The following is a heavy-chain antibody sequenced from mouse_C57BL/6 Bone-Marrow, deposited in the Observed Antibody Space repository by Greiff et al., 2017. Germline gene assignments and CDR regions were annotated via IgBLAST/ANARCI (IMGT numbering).Heavy chain of an antibody. D-gene: IGHD1-1*01. CDR1: GYTFTSYW. V-gene: IGHV1-64*01. CDR3: ARRGIVALYYYAMDY. CDR2: IHPNSGST. Sequence: VQLQEPGAELVKPGASVKLSCKASGYTFTSYWMHWVKQRPGQGLEWIGMIHPNSGSTNYNEKFKSKATLTVDKSSSTAYMQLSSLTSEDSAVYYWARRGIVALYYYAMDYWGQGTSVTVSS. J-gene: IGHJ4*01.